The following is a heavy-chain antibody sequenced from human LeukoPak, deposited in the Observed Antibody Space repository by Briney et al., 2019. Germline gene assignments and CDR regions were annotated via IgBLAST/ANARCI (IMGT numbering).Heavy chain of an antibody. CDR2: ISYDASNK. CDR1: GFTFSSYA. Sequence: PGGSLRLSCAASGFTFSSYAMHWVRQAPGKGLEWVAVISYDASNKYYADSVKGRFTISRDNSKNTLYLQMNSLRAEDTAVYYCARDRLSWNRGVNVAFDIWGQGTMVTVSS. D-gene: IGHD1/OR15-1a*01. V-gene: IGHV3-30-3*01. J-gene: IGHJ3*02. CDR3: ARDRLSWNRGVNVAFDI.